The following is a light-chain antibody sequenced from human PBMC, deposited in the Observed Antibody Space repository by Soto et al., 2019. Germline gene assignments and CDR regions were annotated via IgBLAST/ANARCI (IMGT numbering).Light chain of an antibody. CDR2: NTN. J-gene: IGLJ3*02. V-gene: IGLV8-61*01. CDR1: SGSVSTSYY. Sequence: QAVVTQEPSFSVSPGRTVTLTCGLTSGSVSTSYYPSWYQQTPGQAPRTLIYNTNTRSSGVPDRFSGSILGNKAALTITGAQADYESDYYCVLYMGSGLWVFGGGTKLTVL. CDR3: VLYMGSGLWV.